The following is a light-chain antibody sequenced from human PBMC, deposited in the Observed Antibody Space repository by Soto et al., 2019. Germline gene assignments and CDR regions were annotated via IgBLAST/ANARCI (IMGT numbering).Light chain of an antibody. CDR3: QQYGSSPYT. CDR1: QRGSSSY. V-gene: IGKV3-20*01. CDR2: GAS. Sequence: EIVLTQSPGPLSLSPVEIATLSCRASQRGSSSYLAWYQQKPGQAPSLLIYGASSRATGIPDRLSGSGSGTDLTLNISRLEPEDFAVYYCQQYGSSPYTFGQWTKLEIK. J-gene: IGKJ2*01.